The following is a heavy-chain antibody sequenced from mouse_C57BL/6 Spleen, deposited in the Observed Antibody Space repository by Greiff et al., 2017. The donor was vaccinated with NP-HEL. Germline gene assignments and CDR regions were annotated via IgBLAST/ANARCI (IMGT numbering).Heavy chain of an antibody. CDR3: ARDYGKISYYFDY. CDR1: GFTFSDYG. J-gene: IGHJ2*01. D-gene: IGHD2-1*01. V-gene: IGHV5-17*01. Sequence: EVHLVESGGGLVKPGGSLKLSCAASGFTFSDYGMHWVRQAPEKGLEWVAYISSGSSTIYYADTVKGRFTISRDNAKNTLFLQMTSLRSEDTAMYYCARDYGKISYYFDYWGQGTTLTVSS. CDR2: ISSGSSTI.